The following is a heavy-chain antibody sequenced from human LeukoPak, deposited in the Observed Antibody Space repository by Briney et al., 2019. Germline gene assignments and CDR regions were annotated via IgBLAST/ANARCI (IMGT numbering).Heavy chain of an antibody. CDR1: GFTFRSYG. J-gene: IGHJ2*01. D-gene: IGHD3-10*01. V-gene: IGHV3-23*01. Sequence: SLRLSCAASGFTFRSYGMSCVRQAPGKGLEWVSGISDNGGTSYYSDSVKGRFTISRDNSKNTLYLQMNSLRAEDTALYYCAKTFGSGNYYSYWYFDLWGRGTLVTVSS. CDR3: AKTFGSGNYYSYWYFDL. CDR2: ISDNGGTS.